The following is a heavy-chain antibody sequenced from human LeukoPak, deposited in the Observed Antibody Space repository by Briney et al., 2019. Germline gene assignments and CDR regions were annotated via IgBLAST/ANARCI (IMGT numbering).Heavy chain of an antibody. V-gene: IGHV1-8*01. CDR1: GYTFTSCD. CDR2: MNPNSGNT. CDR3: TRGSSGRRDN. J-gene: IGHJ4*02. Sequence: ASVKVSCKASGYTFTSCDINWVRQATGQGLEWMGWMNPNSGNTGYGQSFQGRITMTRDISIGTAYMELSNLTSEDTAIYYCTRGSSGRRDNWGQGTLLTVSA. D-gene: IGHD6-19*01.